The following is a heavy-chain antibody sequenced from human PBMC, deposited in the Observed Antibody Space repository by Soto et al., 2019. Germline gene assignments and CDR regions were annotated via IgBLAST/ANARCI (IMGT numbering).Heavy chain of an antibody. D-gene: IGHD1-26*01. CDR3: ARDRSGSYRPFDY. CDR2: IIPIFGTA. CDR1: GGTFSSYA. J-gene: IGHJ4*02. V-gene: IGHV1-69*13. Sequence: SVKVSCKASGGTFSSYAISWVRQAPGQGLEWMGGIIPIFGTANYAQKFQGRVTITADESTSTAYMELSSLRSEDTAVYYCARDRSGSYRPFDYWGQGTLVTVSS.